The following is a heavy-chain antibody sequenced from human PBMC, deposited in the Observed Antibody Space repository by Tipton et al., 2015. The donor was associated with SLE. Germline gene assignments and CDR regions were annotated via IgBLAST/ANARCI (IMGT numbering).Heavy chain of an antibody. Sequence: TLSLTCTVSGGSISSSSYYWGWIRQPPGKGLEWIGSIYYSGSTYYNPSLKSRVTISVDTSKNQFSLKLSSVTAADTAVYYCARPLAGGIDYWGHGTLVTVSS. D-gene: IGHD6-19*01. CDR2: IYYSGST. CDR3: ARPLAGGIDY. CDR1: GGSISSSSYY. J-gene: IGHJ4*01. V-gene: IGHV4-39*07.